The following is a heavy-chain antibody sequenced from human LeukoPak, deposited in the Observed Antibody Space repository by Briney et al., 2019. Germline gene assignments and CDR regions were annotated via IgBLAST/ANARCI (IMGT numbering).Heavy chain of an antibody. V-gene: IGHV4-34*01. CDR3: ARGGRLVGATDLFGY. CDR1: GGSFSGYY. D-gene: IGHD1-26*01. J-gene: IGHJ4*02. CDR2: INHSGST. Sequence: SETLSLTCAVSGGSFSGYYWSWIRQPPGKGLEWIGEINHSGSTNYNPSLKSRVTISVDTSKNQFSLKLSSVTAADTAVYYCARGGRLVGATDLFGYWGQGTLVTVSS.